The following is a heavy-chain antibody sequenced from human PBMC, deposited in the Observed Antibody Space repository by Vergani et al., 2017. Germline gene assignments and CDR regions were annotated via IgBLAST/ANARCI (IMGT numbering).Heavy chain of an antibody. D-gene: IGHD4-17*01. CDR3: ARFDYGDRWFFDY. CDR1: RQARGAGEE. V-gene: IGHV4-38-2*01. Sequence: QVQLQESGPGLVKPSEGVGGTCGGARQARGAGEEGGGGRQSPEKGLESIWSMFHAVNSYFNPSLQSRATISIDTSKNQFSLEMTSVTAADTAVYFCARFDYGDRWFFDYWGRGLLVTVSS. J-gene: IGHJ4*02. CDR2: MFHAVNS.